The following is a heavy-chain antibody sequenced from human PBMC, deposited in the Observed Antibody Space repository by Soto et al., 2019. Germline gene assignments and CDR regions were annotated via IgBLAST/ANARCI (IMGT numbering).Heavy chain of an antibody. Sequence: QVQLVQSGAEVKKPGSSVKVSCKASGGTFSSYAISWVRQAPGQGLEWMGGIIPIFGTANYAQKFQGRVTITADESTSTAYMELSRLRSEDTAVYYGARASYDFWSGSGGEGADYWGQGTLVTVSS. D-gene: IGHD3-3*01. CDR1: GGTFSSYA. CDR2: IIPIFGTA. V-gene: IGHV1-69*01. CDR3: ARASYDFWSGSGGEGADY. J-gene: IGHJ4*02.